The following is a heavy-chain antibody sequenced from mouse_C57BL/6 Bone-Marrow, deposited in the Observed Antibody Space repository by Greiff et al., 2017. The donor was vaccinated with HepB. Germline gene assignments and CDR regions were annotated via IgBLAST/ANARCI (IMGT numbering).Heavy chain of an antibody. CDR2: IHPSDSDT. CDR3: ASQTAQATTWFAY. V-gene: IGHV1-74*01. J-gene: IGHJ3*01. Sequence: QVQLQQSGAELVRPGASVKLSCTASGFNIKDDYMHWVKQRPEQGLEWIGRIHPSDSDTNYNQKFKGKATLTVDKSSSTAYMQLSSLTSEDSAVYYCASQTAQATTWFAYWGQGTLVTVSA. CDR1: GFNIKDDY. D-gene: IGHD3-2*02.